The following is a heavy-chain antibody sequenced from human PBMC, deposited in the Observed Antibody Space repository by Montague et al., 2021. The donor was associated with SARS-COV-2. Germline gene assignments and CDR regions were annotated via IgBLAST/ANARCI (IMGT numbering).Heavy chain of an antibody. CDR1: GYTLTELS. CDR2: FDPEQGKT. D-gene: IGHD6-13*01. Sequence: SVKVSCKVSGYTLTELSMHWVRQAPGKGLEWMGGFDPEQGKTIYAQKFQGRVTMTEDTSTDTAYMELSSLRSEDAAVYYCVTIIIAAGGTESIDYWGQGTLVTVSS. CDR3: VTIIIAAGGTESIDY. J-gene: IGHJ4*02. V-gene: IGHV1-24*01.